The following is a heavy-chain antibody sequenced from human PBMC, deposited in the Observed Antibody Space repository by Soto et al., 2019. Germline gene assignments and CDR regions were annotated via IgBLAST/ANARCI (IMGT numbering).Heavy chain of an antibody. V-gene: IGHV4-59*01. D-gene: IGHD3-10*01. Sequence: SETLSLTCTVSGGSISSYYWSWIRQPPGKGLEWIGYIYYSGSTNYNPSLKSRVTISVDTSKNQFSLKLSSVTAADTAIYYCARYDGTTSRAYLDNWGQGTPVTVSS. CDR3: ARYDGTTSRAYLDN. CDR1: GGSISSYY. CDR2: IYYSGST. J-gene: IGHJ4*02.